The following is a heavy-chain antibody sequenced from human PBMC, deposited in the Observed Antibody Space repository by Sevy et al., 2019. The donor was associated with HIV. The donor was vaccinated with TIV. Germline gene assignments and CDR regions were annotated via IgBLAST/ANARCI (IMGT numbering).Heavy chain of an antibody. J-gene: IGHJ4*02. V-gene: IGHV1-18*01. CDR3: ARVPTYYYGSGTYFDY. D-gene: IGHD3-10*01. CDR1: GYNFMSDG. Sequence: ASVKVSCKASGYNFMSDGISWLRQAPGQGLEWVGWIGLYNGNAHSAQKLKDRVTMTADTSTSTAYMELRSLRSDDTAVYYCARVPTYYYGSGTYFDYWGQGTLVTVSS. CDR2: IGLYNGNA.